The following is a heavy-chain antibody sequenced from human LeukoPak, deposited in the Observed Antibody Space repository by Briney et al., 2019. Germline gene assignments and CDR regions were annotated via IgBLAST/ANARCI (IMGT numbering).Heavy chain of an antibody. J-gene: IGHJ6*03. CDR1: GFTFSSYG. V-gene: IGHV3-30*02. Sequence: GGSLRLSCAASGFTFSSYGMHWVRQAPGKGLEWVASIRYDGSNKYYADSVKGRFTISRDNSKNTLYLQMNSLRAEDTAVYYCAKSPTRYCSSTSCYHRYYYYYMDVWGKGTTVTVSS. D-gene: IGHD2-2*01. CDR2: IRYDGSNK. CDR3: AKSPTRYCSSTSCYHRYYYYYMDV.